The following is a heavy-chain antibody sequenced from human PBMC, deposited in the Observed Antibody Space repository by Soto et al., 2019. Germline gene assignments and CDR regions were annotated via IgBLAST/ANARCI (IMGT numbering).Heavy chain of an antibody. V-gene: IGHV4-31*03. CDR1: CGSSSICCYY. CDR2: IYYSGST. Sequence: LSLTFTFSCGSSSICCYYFICILHHPGNGLECIGYIYYSGSTYYNPSLNSRFTISVYTSKNQFSLKLSSVTAADTAVYYCARPSIEARRGGGSKWFDHWGKGHMVPVS. CDR3: ARPSIEARRGGGSKWFDH. J-gene: IGHJ5*02. D-gene: IGHD1-26*01.